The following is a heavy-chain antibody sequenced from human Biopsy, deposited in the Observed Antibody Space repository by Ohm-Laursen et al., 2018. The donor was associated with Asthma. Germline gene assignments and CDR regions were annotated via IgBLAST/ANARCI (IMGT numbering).Heavy chain of an antibody. Sequence: SQTLSLTCTVSGGSISSGAYYWSWVRQPPGKGLEWIGYIYYIGSTYYNPSLKSRVAISLDTSKNQFSLKLSSVTAADTAVYFWARRGGVRRYFDYWGQGTLVTVSS. CDR2: IYYIGST. CDR1: GGSISSGAYY. CDR3: ARRGGVRRYFDY. J-gene: IGHJ4*02. V-gene: IGHV4-30-4*01. D-gene: IGHD3-16*01.